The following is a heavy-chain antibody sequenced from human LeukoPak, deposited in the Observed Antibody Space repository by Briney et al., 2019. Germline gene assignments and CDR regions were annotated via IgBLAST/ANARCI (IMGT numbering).Heavy chain of an antibody. Sequence: PSQTLSLTCTVSGGSISSYYWSWIRQPAGKGLEWIGRIYTSGSTNYNPSLKSRVTMSVDTSKNQFSLKLSSVTAADTAVYYCARDAHYYGSGSYMVAFDIWGQGTMVTVSS. CDR2: IYTSGST. J-gene: IGHJ3*02. V-gene: IGHV4-4*07. CDR3: ARDAHYYGSGSYMVAFDI. CDR1: GGSISSYY. D-gene: IGHD3-10*01.